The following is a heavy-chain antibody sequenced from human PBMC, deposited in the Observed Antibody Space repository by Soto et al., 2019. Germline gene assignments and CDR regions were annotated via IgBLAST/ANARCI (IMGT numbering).Heavy chain of an antibody. J-gene: IGHJ4*02. CDR1: GGSISSSNYY. CDR3: ARGRGSTGYLGREHYFDY. D-gene: IGHD2-2*01. V-gene: IGHV4-39*01. Sequence: SETLSLTCTVSGGSISSSNYYWGWIRQPPGKGLEWIGSIFYSGYTYYNPSLKSRVTISVDTSKNQFSLKLNSVRAEDTAVYYCARGRGSTGYLGREHYFDYWGQGTLVTVSS. CDR2: IFYSGYT.